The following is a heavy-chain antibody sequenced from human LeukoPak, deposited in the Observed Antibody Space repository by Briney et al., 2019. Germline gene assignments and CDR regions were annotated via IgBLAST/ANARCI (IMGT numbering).Heavy chain of an antibody. CDR1: GYTFTSYA. J-gene: IGHJ5*02. Sequence: ASVKVSCKASGYTFTSYAMHWVRQAPGQRLEWMGWINAGNGNTKYSQKFQGRVTITADKSTSTAYMELSSLRSEDTAVYYCARDRLAAAGVSLNWFDPWGQGTLVTVSS. CDR2: INAGNGNT. D-gene: IGHD6-13*01. CDR3: ARDRLAAAGVSLNWFDP. V-gene: IGHV1-3*01.